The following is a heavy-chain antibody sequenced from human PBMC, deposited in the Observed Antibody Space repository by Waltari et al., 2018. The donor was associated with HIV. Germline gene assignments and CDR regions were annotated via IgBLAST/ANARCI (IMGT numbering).Heavy chain of an antibody. CDR1: GGGFSSYT. Sequence: QVQLVLSGAEMKMPESSLKVSCKASGGGFSSYTISWVRQAPGQGLEWMGGIIPKFGATNYAQKFQVRVTISADESTSTVYLELTSLRSDDTAVYHCARGGCSGRTCYSKSFDLWGQGTKVTVSS. CDR2: IIPKFGAT. CDR3: ARGGCSGRTCYSKSFDL. V-gene: IGHV1-69*01. J-gene: IGHJ3*01. D-gene: IGHD2-15*01.